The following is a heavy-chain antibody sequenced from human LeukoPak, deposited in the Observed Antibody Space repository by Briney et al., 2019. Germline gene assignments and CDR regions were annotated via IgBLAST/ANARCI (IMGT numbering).Heavy chain of an antibody. CDR2: INPNSGDT. V-gene: IGHV1-2*02. Sequence: GSVEVSCQASGFPFPRYYMQWVRQAPGQGVEWMGWINPNSGDTNTSQNFQGRVTMTRDTAINTAYMELSRLKSDDTAVYYWASAAVAGFLNGFDPWGEGTLVTVSS. J-gene: IGHJ5*02. CDR3: ASAAVAGFLNGFDP. D-gene: IGHD6-19*01. CDR1: GFPFPRYY.